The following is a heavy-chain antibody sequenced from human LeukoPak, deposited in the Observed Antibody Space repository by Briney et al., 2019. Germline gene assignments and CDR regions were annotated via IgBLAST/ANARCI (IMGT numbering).Heavy chain of an antibody. CDR3: ARGTGYSNWFDP. CDR1: GGSFSGYY. J-gene: IGHJ5*02. Sequence: SETLSLTCAVYGGSFSGYYWSWIRQPPGKGLEWIGYIYYSGSTNYNPSLKSRVTISVDTSKNQFSLRLSSVTAADTAVYYCARGTGYSNWFDPWGQGTLVTVSS. CDR2: IYYSGST. D-gene: IGHD3/OR15-3a*01. V-gene: IGHV4-59*01.